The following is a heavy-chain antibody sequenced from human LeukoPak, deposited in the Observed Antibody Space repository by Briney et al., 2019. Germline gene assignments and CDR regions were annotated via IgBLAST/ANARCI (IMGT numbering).Heavy chain of an antibody. V-gene: IGHV3-23*01. J-gene: IGHJ4*02. D-gene: IGHD1-26*01. Sequence: GGSLRLSCAASGFTFSNAWMSWVRQAPGKGLEWVSAISGSGGSTYYADSVKGRFTISRDNSKNTLYLQMNSLRAEDTAVYYCAKEEWELLTPFDYWGQGTLVTVSS. CDR2: ISGSGGST. CDR3: AKEEWELLTPFDY. CDR1: GFTFSNAW.